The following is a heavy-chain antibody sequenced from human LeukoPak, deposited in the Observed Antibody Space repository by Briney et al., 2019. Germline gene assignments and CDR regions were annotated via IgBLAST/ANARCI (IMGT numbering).Heavy chain of an antibody. V-gene: IGHV3-23*01. Sequence: GGPLRLTCAASGFTISTYSMSWIRQAPGKGLEWISAISGSGDSTNYAASVKGRFTISRDNSKNTLYLQMKSRRAEGTALYYCSIRIAAQENFDYWGQGTLVTVSS. CDR3: SIRIAAQENFDY. J-gene: IGHJ4*02. CDR2: ISGSGDST. D-gene: IGHD6-6*01. CDR1: GFTISTYS.